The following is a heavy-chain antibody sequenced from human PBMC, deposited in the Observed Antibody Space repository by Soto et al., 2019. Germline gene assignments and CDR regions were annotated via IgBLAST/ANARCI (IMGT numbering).Heavy chain of an antibody. J-gene: IGHJ4*02. D-gene: IGHD5-18*01. V-gene: IGHV3-53*01. CDR3: ARSGYSFAWGY. CDR1: GFFANSAY. Sequence: EVQLGESGGGLIPPGGSLRLSCAASGFFANSAYMTWFRQAPGKGLEWLSMINSDGSTLYAESVKGRFTISRDNSKNRLDLQMNSLRAEDTAMYYCARSGYSFAWGYWGQGTLVIVTS. CDR2: INSDGST.